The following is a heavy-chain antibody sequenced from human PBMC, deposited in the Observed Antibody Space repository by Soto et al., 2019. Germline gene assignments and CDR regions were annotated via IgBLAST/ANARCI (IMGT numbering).Heavy chain of an antibody. D-gene: IGHD3-10*01. V-gene: IGHV3-23*01. CDR1: GFTLSSYA. CDR2: ISGSGGST. Sequence: EVQLLESGGGWVQPGGSLRLSCAASGFTLSSYAMSWVRQDPGKGLEWVSAISGSGGSTYYADSVKGRFTISRDNSMNPLYLQMNSLRAEATAVYYCATDRPSTLVRGGLASPRDYYYYMLVCGKGTTVTVAS. CDR3: ATDRPSTLVRGGLASPRDYYYYMLV. J-gene: IGHJ6*03.